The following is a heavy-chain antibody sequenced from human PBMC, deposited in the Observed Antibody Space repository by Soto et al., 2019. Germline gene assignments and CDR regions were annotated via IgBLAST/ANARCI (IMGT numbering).Heavy chain of an antibody. D-gene: IGHD1-7*01. V-gene: IGHV3-48*02. J-gene: IGHJ5*02. Sequence: GGSLRLSCAASGFTFSSYSMNWFRQAPGKGLEWVSYISSSSSTIYYADSVKGRFTISRDNAKNSLYLQMNSLRDEDTAVYYCASNKELELRKWGVPLVWFDPWGQGSLVTVSS. CDR2: ISSSSSTI. CDR1: GFTFSSYS. CDR3: ASNKELELRKWGVPLVWFDP.